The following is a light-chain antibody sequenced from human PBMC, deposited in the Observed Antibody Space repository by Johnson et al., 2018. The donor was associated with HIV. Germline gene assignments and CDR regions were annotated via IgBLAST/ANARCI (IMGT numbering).Light chain of an antibody. CDR3: GTWDSSLSAGRV. Sequence: QSLLTQPPSVSAAPGQKVTISCSGSSSNIGNNYVSWYQQLPGTAPKLLIYDNNKRPSGIPDRFSGSKSGTSATLGITGLQTGDEADYYCGTWDSSLSAGRVFGTGTKVTGL. CDR1: SSNIGNNY. V-gene: IGLV1-51*01. CDR2: DNN. J-gene: IGLJ1*01.